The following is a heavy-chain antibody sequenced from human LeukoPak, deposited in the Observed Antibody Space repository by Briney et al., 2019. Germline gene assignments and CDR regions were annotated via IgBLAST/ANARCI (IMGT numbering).Heavy chain of an antibody. Sequence: GGSLRLSCAASGFTFSSYWMSWVRQAPGKGLEWVANIKQDGSEKYYVDSVKGRFTISRDNAKNSLYLQMNSLRAEDTAVYYCARVGSCSSTSCYGDWFDPWGQGTLVTVSS. J-gene: IGHJ5*02. V-gene: IGHV3-7*01. CDR2: IKQDGSEK. CDR3: ARVGSCSSTSCYGDWFDP. D-gene: IGHD2-2*01. CDR1: GFTFSSYW.